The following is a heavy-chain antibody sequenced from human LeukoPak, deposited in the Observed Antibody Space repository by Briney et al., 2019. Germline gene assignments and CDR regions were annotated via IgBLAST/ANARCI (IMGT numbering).Heavy chain of an antibody. CDR1: GGGSFSRYA. CDR2: IIPVFGKV. J-gene: IGHJ2*01. CDR3: ARGTPNQYWYFDL. V-gene: IGHV1-69*06. Sequence: SVKVSCKASGGGSFSRYAISWVRQAPGQGLQWMGGIIPVFGKVHNAQKFQGRVTITADKSTRTVYMELSSLRSEDTAVYYCARGTPNQYWYFDLWGRGTLVTVSS.